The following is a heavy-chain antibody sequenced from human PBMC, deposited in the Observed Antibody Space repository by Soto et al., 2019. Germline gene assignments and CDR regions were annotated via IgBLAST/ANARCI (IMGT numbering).Heavy chain of an antibody. CDR2: INQSGST. V-gene: IGHV4-34*01. CDR3: ARTYSSSWSPFEY. J-gene: IGHJ4*02. Sequence: LSLTCAVYGGSFSGYYWSWIRQPPGKGLEWIGEINQSGSTNYNPSLKSRVTISVDTSKNQFSLKLTSVTAADTAVYYCARTYSSSWSPFEYWGQGTLVTVS. CDR1: GGSFSGYY. D-gene: IGHD6-13*01.